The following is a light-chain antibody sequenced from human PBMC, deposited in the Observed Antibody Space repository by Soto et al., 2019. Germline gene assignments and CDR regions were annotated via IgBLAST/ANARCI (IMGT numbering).Light chain of an antibody. CDR1: QSVSSSY. V-gene: IGKV3-20*01. Sequence: EIVLTQSPGTLSLSPGERATLSCRASQSVSSSYLAWYQQKPVQAPRLLIYAASSRATGILYRLSVSGFGTVSAITISRMVSAHFSVYYYHQYCSSRTFGQGTKVEIE. CDR3: HQYCSSRT. CDR2: AAS. J-gene: IGKJ1*01.